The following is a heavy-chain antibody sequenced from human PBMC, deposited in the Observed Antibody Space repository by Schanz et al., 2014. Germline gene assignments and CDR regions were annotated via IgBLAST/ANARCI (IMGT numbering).Heavy chain of an antibody. Sequence: QVQLQQWGAGLLKPSETLSLTCAVSGGSFSGYYWSWIRQPPDTGLEWIGEINQSGDTNYNPSLKIRCTISVDPSNNQFSLKLSSVTAADTAVYYCARLYCSTPGCYVSPNGFAKDYWGQGTLVTVSS. CDR3: ARLYCSTPGCYVSPNGFAKDY. V-gene: IGHV4-34*01. J-gene: IGHJ4*02. CDR1: GGSFSGYY. CDR2: INQSGDT. D-gene: IGHD2-2*01.